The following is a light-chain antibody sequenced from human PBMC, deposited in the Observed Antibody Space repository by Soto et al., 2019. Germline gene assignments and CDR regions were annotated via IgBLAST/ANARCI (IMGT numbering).Light chain of an antibody. V-gene: IGKV3D-15*01. CDR3: QQYNSWPT. J-gene: IGKJ4*01. CDR1: QTGSNSY. CDR2: GVS. Sequence: IVLTQSPGTLSLSPGERATLSCRASQTGSNSYLAWYQQKSAQAPRLLIYGVSTRATGIPDRFSGSGSGTEFTLSISSLQSEDFAVYYCQQYNSWPTFGGGTKVEIK.